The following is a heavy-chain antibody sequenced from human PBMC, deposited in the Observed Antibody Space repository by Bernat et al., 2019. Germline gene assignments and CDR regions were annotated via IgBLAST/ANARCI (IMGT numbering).Heavy chain of an antibody. CDR3: ATAAFLYYSSTSCRLTSWFDP. J-gene: IGHJ5*02. V-gene: IGHV1-24*01. Sequence: QVQLVQSGAEVKKPGASVKVSCKVSGYTLTELSMHWVRQAPRKGLEWMGGFDPEDGETIYAQKCQGRVSMNENTSTDTAYMEVSSLGSEDTAVYDCATAAFLYYSSTSCRLTSWFDPWGQGTLVTVS. CDR1: GYTLTELS. CDR2: FDPEDGET. D-gene: IGHD2-2*01.